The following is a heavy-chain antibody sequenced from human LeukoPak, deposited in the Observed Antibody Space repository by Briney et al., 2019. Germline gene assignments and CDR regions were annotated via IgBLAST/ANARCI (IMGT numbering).Heavy chain of an antibody. CDR1: GDSISSYY. CDR2: IYYSGST. V-gene: IGHV4-59*01. Sequence: SETLSLTCTVSGDSISSYYWSWIRQPPGKGLEWIGYIYYSGSTNYNPSLKSRVTISVDTSKNQFSLKLSSVTAADTAVYYCARGKSPFTYYYDNSAYSGAFDIWGQGTMVTVSS. J-gene: IGHJ3*02. D-gene: IGHD3-22*01. CDR3: ARGKSPFTYYYDNSAYSGAFDI.